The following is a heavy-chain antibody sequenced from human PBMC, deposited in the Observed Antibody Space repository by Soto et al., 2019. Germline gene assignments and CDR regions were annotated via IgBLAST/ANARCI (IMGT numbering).Heavy chain of an antibody. CDR1: GYTFPSHD. CDR3: ARWDYGVYARFDY. V-gene: IGHV1-8*01. CDR2: MNPNSGNT. Sequence: QVQLVQSGAEVKKSGASVKVSCKASGYTFPSHDINWVRQATGQGLEWMGWMNPNSGNTGYAQKFQGRVTMTRNTSISTAYMELSSLRSEDTAVYYCARWDYGVYARFDYWGQGTLVTVSS. J-gene: IGHJ4*02. D-gene: IGHD4-17*01.